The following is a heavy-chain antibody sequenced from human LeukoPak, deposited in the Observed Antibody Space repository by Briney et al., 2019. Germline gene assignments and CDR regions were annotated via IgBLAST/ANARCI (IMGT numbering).Heavy chain of an antibody. Sequence: GGSLRLSCAASGFTFSSYSMNWVRQAPGKGLVWVSRINSDGSNIRYADSVKGRFTISRDNAKNTLYLQMNSLRAEDTAVFYCVRGYCSSGSCSYDAFDIWGQGTLVTVSS. CDR1: GFTFSSYS. D-gene: IGHD2-15*01. J-gene: IGHJ3*02. CDR3: VRGYCSSGSCSYDAFDI. CDR2: INSDGSNI. V-gene: IGHV3-74*01.